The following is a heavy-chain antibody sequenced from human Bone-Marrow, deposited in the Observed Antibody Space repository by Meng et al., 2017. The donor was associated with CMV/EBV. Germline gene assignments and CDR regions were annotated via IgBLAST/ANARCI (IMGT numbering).Heavy chain of an antibody. CDR3: AKYSGSGYYFDY. Sequence: VQLLESGGGLVKHGGSLSLSCAVSGITFSDYYMTWIRQAPGKGLEWVSTVSLSGASAYYADSVKGRFTISRDNSKNTLYLQMNSLRAEDTAVYYCAKYSGSGYYFDYWGQGTLVTVSS. V-gene: IGHV3-23*01. CDR2: VSLSGASA. J-gene: IGHJ4*02. CDR1: GITFSDYY. D-gene: IGHD1-26*01.